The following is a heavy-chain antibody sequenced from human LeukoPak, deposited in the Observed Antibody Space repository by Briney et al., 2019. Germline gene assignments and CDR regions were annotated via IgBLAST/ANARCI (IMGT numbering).Heavy chain of an antibody. Sequence: PGGSLRLSCAASGFTFSDLGMHWVRQAPGKGLEWVAFIRYDGSTRSYADSVKGRFTISRDNSKNTLYLEMNSLSPDDTAVYYCARGVEPLAANTLAYWGQGTLVTVSS. CDR1: GFTFSDLG. J-gene: IGHJ4*02. V-gene: IGHV3-30*02. D-gene: IGHD1-14*01. CDR3: ARGVEPLAANTLAY. CDR2: IRYDGSTR.